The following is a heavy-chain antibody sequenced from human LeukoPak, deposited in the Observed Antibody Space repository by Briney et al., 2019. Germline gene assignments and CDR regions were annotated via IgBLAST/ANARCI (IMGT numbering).Heavy chain of an antibody. Sequence: SETLSLTCTVSGGSINSHSYYWGWIRQPPGKGLEWIGSVYYDGTSYSNPSLTNRAAVFVDTSRDEFSLDLSFVTAADTAVYYCVRHISTNTGYFDSCGQGTLDSVSS. D-gene: IGHD5-24*01. J-gene: IGHJ4*02. CDR1: GGSINSHSYY. CDR2: VYYDGTS. CDR3: VRHISTNTGYFDS. V-gene: IGHV4-39*01.